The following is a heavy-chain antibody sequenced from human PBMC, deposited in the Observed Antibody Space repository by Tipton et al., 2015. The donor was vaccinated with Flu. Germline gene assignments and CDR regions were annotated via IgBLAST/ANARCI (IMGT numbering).Heavy chain of an antibody. CDR2: LNWNGGST. Sequence: SLRLSCAASGFTFDDYGMFWVRQAPGKGLEWVSGLNWNGGSTAYADSVKGRFTISRDNAKNSLHLQMNSLRAEDTALYHCVRGGNSGWIGSRFDPWGQGTLVIVSS. J-gene: IGHJ5*02. CDR3: VRGGNSGWIGSRFDP. D-gene: IGHD6-19*01. V-gene: IGHV3-20*01. CDR1: GFTFDDYG.